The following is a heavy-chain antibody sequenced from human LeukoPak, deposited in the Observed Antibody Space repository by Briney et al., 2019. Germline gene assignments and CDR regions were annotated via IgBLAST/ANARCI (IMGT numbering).Heavy chain of an antibody. CDR3: ARRLYFDSSGYYGGDYFDY. CDR2: IYYRGST. Sequence: PSETLSLTCTVSGGSINSHYWSWIRQPPGKGLEWIGNIYYRGSTNYNPSLKSRVTMSVDTSKNQFSLKLSSVTAADTAVYYCARRLYFDSSGYYGGDYFDYWGQGTLVTVSS. D-gene: IGHD3-22*01. CDR1: GGSINSHY. V-gene: IGHV4-59*11. J-gene: IGHJ4*02.